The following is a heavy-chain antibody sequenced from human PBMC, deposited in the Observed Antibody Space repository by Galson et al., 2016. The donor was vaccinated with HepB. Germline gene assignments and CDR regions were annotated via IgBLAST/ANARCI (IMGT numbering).Heavy chain of an antibody. CDR1: GYTFTYYG. V-gene: IGHV1-18*04. D-gene: IGHD4-11*01. CDR3: ARDSLHYSNYDYFYYYYMDV. Sequence: SVKVSCKASGYTFTYYGIIWVRQAPGQGLEWMGWISAYNGNTNYAQKFQGRVTMTTDASTSTAYMELRSLRSDDTAVYYCARDSLHYSNYDYFYYYYMDVWGKGTTVTVSS. CDR2: ISAYNGNT. J-gene: IGHJ6*03.